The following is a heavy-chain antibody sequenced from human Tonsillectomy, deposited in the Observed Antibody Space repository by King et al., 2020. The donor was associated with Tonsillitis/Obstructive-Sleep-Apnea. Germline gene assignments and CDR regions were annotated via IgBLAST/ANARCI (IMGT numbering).Heavy chain of an antibody. D-gene: IGHD3-22*01. V-gene: IGHV4-59*08. J-gene: IGHJ6*03. CDR3: ASSDYYGSSSHYYYYYMGV. Sequence: VQLQESGPGLVKPSETLSLTCTVSGGSISSYYWSWIRQPPGKGLEWIGYIYYSGSTNHNPSLKSRVTISLDTSKKQFSLKLSSVTAADTAVYYCASSDYYGSSSHYYYYYMGVWGKGTTVTVSS. CDR1: GGSISSYY. CDR2: IYYSGST.